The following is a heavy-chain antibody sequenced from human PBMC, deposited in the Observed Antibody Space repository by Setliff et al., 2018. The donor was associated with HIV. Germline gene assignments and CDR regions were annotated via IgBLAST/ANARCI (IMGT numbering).Heavy chain of an antibody. CDR1: GYTFTTYH. Sequence: ASVKVSCKASGYTFTTYHMHWLRPAPGQGLEWMGIINPKNRSTTYAQRSQDRVTMTSDTSTNTFYMELSSLKSEDTAVYYCTRNLYYYASGIHFGVYWGQGTPVTVSS. V-gene: IGHV1-46*01. D-gene: IGHD3-10*01. CDR3: TRNLYYYASGIHFGVY. CDR2: INPKNRST. J-gene: IGHJ4*02.